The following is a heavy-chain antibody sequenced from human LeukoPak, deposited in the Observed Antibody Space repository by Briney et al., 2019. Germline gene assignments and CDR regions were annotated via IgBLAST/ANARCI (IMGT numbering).Heavy chain of an antibody. CDR1: GFTFSSYG. Sequence: GRSLRLSCAASGFTFSSYGMHWVRQAPGKGLEWVAVIWYDGSNKYYADSVKGRFTISRDNSKNTLYLQMNSLRAEDTAVYYCARVLYYYDSSGPFDYWGQGTLVTVSS. J-gene: IGHJ4*02. V-gene: IGHV3-33*01. CDR3: ARVLYYYDSSGPFDY. CDR2: IWYDGSNK. D-gene: IGHD3-22*01.